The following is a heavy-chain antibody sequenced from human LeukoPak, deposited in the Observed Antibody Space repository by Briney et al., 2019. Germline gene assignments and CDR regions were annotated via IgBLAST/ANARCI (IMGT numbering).Heavy chain of an antibody. CDR1: GYTFTDYY. V-gene: IGHV1-2*02. J-gene: IGHJ4*02. CDR3: ARDGIGGAYCSSTSCYGRRAYFDY. Sequence: ASVKVSCKASGYTFTDYYMHWVRQAPGQGLEWMGWINPNSGGTNYAQQFQGRVTMTRDTSISTAYMELSRLRSDDTAVYYCARDGIGGAYCSSTSCYGRRAYFDYWGQGTLVTVSS. D-gene: IGHD2-2*01. CDR2: INPNSGGT.